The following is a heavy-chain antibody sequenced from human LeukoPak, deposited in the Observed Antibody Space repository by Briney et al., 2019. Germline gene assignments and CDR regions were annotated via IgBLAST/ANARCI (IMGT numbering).Heavy chain of an antibody. J-gene: IGHJ4*02. CDR2: ISGSGGST. CDR1: GFTFSSYA. CDR3: AKDPRGYSYAELDY. V-gene: IGHV3-23*01. D-gene: IGHD5-18*01. Sequence: GGSLRLSCAASGFTFSSYAMSWVRQAPGKGLEWVSAISGSGGSTYYADSVKGRFTISRDNSENTLYLQMNSLRAEDTAVYYCAKDPRGYSYAELDYWGQGTLVTVSS.